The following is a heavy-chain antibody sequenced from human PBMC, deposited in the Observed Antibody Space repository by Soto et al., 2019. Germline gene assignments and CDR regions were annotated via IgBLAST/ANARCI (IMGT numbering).Heavy chain of an antibody. CDR3: AREVVVAIDDSPFYGMDV. CDR1: GNAFTSYH. D-gene: IGHD2-15*01. J-gene: IGHJ6*02. Sequence: QVQLVQSGAEVKKPGAPMKVSCKASGNAFTSYHINWVRQAPGQGLEWMGIINPSGGGTTYAQKSRGRVTMTSDTSTSTVYMELSSLRSEDTAVYFCAREVVVAIDDSPFYGMDVWGQGTTVTVSS. V-gene: IGHV1-46*01. CDR2: INPSGGGT.